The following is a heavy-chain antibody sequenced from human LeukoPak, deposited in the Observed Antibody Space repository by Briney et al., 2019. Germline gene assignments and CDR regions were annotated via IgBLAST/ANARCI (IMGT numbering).Heavy chain of an antibody. Sequence: PGGSLRLSCAASGFTFSSYSMNWVRQAPGKGLEWLSYISSSSSTIYYADSVKGRFTISRDNAKNSLYLQMNSLRDEDTAVYYCARDTDYGGNSDWFDPWGQGTLVTVSS. CDR1: GFTFSSYS. D-gene: IGHD4-23*01. CDR3: ARDTDYGGNSDWFDP. V-gene: IGHV3-48*02. J-gene: IGHJ5*02. CDR2: ISSSSSTI.